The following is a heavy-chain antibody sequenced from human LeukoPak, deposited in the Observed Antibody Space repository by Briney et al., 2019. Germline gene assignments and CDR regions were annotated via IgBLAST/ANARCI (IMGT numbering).Heavy chain of an antibody. D-gene: IGHD3-3*01. V-gene: IGHV3-23*01. CDR1: GFTFSSYA. CDR3: AKSRSITIFGVVIRTGVDY. J-gene: IGHJ4*02. CDR2: ISGSGGST. Sequence: PGGSLRLSCAASGFTFSSYAMSWVRQGPGKGLEWVSAISGSGGSTYYADSVKGRFTISRDNSKNTLYLQMNSLRAEDTAVYYCAKSRSITIFGVVIRTGVDYWGQGTLVTVSS.